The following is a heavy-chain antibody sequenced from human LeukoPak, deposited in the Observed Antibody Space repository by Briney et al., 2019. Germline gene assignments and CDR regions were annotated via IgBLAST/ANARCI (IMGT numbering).Heavy chain of an antibody. D-gene: IGHD1-26*01. Sequence: GGSLRLSCAASGFTFSSYWMHWVRQAPGKGLVWVSRINSDGSSTSYADSVKGRFTISRDNAKNTLYPQMNSLRAEDTAVYYCAREWELLSGAFDIWGQGTMVTVSS. V-gene: IGHV3-74*01. CDR3: AREWELLSGAFDI. CDR1: GFTFSSYW. J-gene: IGHJ3*02. CDR2: INSDGSST.